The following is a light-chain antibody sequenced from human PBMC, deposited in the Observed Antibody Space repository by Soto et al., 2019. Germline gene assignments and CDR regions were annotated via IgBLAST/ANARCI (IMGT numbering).Light chain of an antibody. V-gene: IGKV3-20*01. CDR2: DTS. CDR3: QTYGSSPLT. CDR1: QSVSSY. Sequence: EIVLTQSPGTLSLSVGERVTLSCRASQSVSSYLAWYQQTPGQAPRLLIYDTSNRATGTPDRFSGSGSGTDFTLTISRLEPEDFTVYYCQTYGSSPLTFGGGTTVEIK. J-gene: IGKJ4*01.